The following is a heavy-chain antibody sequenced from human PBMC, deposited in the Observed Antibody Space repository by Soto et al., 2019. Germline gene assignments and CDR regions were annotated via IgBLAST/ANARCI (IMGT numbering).Heavy chain of an antibody. V-gene: IGHV3-33*01. CDR3: ARDGRYSGYAGGYYYYYGMDV. CDR2: IWYDGSNK. CDR1: GFTFSSYG. Sequence: PGGSLRLSCAASGFTFSSYGMHWVRQAPGKGLEWVAVIWYDGSNKYYADSVKGRFTISRDNSKNTLYLQMNSLRAEDTAVYYCARDGRYSGYAGGYYYYYGMDVWGQGTTVTVS. J-gene: IGHJ6*02. D-gene: IGHD5-12*01.